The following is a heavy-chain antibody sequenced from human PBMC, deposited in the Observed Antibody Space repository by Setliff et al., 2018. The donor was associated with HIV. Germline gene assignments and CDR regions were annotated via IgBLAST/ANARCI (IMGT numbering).Heavy chain of an antibody. CDR1: GASIRSYY. D-gene: IGHD5-12*01. CDR3: ARHGAYEAYYDYMDV. Sequence: SETLSLTCTVSGASIRSYYWSWLRQPAGKGLEWIGRMFASGSANYNPSLKSRVTMSVDTSKDQFSLQLNSVTAADTAVYYCARHGAYEAYYDYMDVWGKGTTVTVSS. V-gene: IGHV4-4*07. CDR2: MFASGSA. J-gene: IGHJ6*03.